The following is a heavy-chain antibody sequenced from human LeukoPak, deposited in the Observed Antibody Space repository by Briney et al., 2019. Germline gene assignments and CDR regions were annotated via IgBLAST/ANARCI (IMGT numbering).Heavy chain of an antibody. D-gene: IGHD1-26*01. CDR1: GYTFSGYY. CDR3: ATGSYLYDAFDI. J-gene: IGHJ3*02. Sequence: RASVKVSCKASGYTFSGYYMHWVRQAPGQGLELMGWIKPNSGGTNFAQKFQGRVTMTRDTSISTAYMELSRLRSDDTAVYYCATGSYLYDAFDIWGQGTMVTVSS. CDR2: IKPNSGGT. V-gene: IGHV1-2*02.